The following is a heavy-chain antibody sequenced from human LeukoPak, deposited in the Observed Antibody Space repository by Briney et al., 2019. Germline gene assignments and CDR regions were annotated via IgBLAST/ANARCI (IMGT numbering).Heavy chain of an antibody. J-gene: IGHJ4*02. CDR3: AKVNWICGDNC. CDR1: GFTVRNDY. D-gene: IGHD1-20*01. V-gene: IGHV3-53*01. CDR2: IRDSST. Sequence: GGSLRLSCAASGFTVRNDYMSWVRQAPGKGLEWVSSIRDSSTYYADSVKGRFTISRDSSKNTLYLQMNSLRAEDTAVYYCAKVNWICGDNCWGQGTLVTVSS.